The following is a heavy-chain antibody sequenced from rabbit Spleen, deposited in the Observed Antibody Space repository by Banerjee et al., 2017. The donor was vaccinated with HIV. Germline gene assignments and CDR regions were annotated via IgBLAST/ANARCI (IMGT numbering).Heavy chain of an antibody. CDR2: IYADRSGST. Sequence: QSLEESGGDLVKPEGSLTLTCTASGFSFSSSYYMCWVRQAPGKGLECIACIYADRSGSTYYANWAKGRFTISRTSSTTVTLEMTSLTVADTATYFCARRINNYANAFDPWGPGTLVTVS. J-gene: IGHJ2*01. D-gene: IGHD6-1*01. V-gene: IGHV1S40*01. CDR3: ARRINNYANAFDP. CDR1: GFSFSSSYY.